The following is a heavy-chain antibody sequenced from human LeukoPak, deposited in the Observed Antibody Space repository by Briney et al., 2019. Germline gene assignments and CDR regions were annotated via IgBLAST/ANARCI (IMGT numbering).Heavy chain of an antibody. D-gene: IGHD3-22*01. Sequence: SETLSLTCAVYGGSFSGYYWSWIRQPPGKGLESIGEINHNGSTNYNPSLKRPVTLSGDTAKKQLCVKLSSVTAADTAVYYCASGKRGKGLKTYYYDTSGYWPIDYWGQGTLVTVSS. CDR1: GGSFSGYY. CDR2: INHNGST. CDR3: ASGKRGKGLKTYYYDTSGYWPIDY. V-gene: IGHV4-34*01. J-gene: IGHJ4*02.